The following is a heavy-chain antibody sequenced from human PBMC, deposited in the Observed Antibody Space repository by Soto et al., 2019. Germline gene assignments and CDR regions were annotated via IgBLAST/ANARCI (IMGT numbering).Heavy chain of an antibody. CDR1: GDSVTSDNYY. Sequence: QVQLQESGPGLVKPSETLSLTCTVSGDSVTSDNYYWTWIRQPPGKGLEWIGYVYSSGTTNYNPSLKSRVTISLDTSRNQFSLKLTSVTAADTALYYCVRDIRGYSRAFDFWGQGTLVTVSS. J-gene: IGHJ4*02. D-gene: IGHD5-12*01. V-gene: IGHV4-61*01. CDR2: VYSSGTT. CDR3: VRDIRGYSRAFDF.